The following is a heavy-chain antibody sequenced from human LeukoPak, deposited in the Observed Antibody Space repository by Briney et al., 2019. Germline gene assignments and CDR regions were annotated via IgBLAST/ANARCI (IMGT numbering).Heavy chain of an antibody. CDR2: FIPIFGTA. V-gene: IGHV1-69*13. J-gene: IGHJ6*02. Sequence: ASVKVCCKASGGTFISYAISWVRQAPGQGLEWMGGFIPIFGTANYAQKFQGRVTITADESTSTAYMELSSLRSEDTAVYYCAGIGSMHYYYGMDVWGQGTTVTVSS. CDR1: GGTFISYA. D-gene: IGHD2-15*01. CDR3: AGIGSMHYYYGMDV.